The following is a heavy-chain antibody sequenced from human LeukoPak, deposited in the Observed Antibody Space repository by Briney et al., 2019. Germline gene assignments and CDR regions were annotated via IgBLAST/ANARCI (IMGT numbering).Heavy chain of an antibody. V-gene: IGHV4-34*01. D-gene: IGHD6-13*01. Sequence: PSETLSLTCAVYGGSFSGYYWSWIRQPPGKGLEWIGEINHSGSTNYNPSLKSRVTISVDTSKNQFSLKLSSVTAADTAVYYCARGKRGYSSSWYDYWGQGTVDPVSS. J-gene: IGHJ4*02. CDR1: GGSFSGYY. CDR2: INHSGST. CDR3: ARGKRGYSSSWYDY.